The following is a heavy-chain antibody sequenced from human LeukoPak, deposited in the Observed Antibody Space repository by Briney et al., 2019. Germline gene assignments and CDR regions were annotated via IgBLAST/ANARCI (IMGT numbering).Heavy chain of an antibody. V-gene: IGHV4-39*01. Sequence: SETLSLTCTVSGGSISSSSYYWGWIRQPPGKGLEWIGSIYYSGSTYYNPSLKSRVTISVDTSKNQFSLKLSSVTAADTAVYYCARQEYYYGSGSYYNGDYFDYWGQGTLVTVSS. D-gene: IGHD3-10*01. CDR2: IYYSGST. CDR3: ARQEYYYGSGSYYNGDYFDY. CDR1: GGSISSSSYY. J-gene: IGHJ4*02.